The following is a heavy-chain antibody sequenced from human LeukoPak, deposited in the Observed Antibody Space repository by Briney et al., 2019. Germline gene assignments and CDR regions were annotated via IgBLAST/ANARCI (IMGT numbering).Heavy chain of an antibody. CDR3: ARAYCGGDCFPHYYYYYMDV. V-gene: IGHV1-18*01. CDR2: ISSYNANT. CDR1: GYTFTSYG. Sequence: GASVKVSCKASGYTFTSYGISWVRQAPGQGLEWMGWISSYNANTNSVQKLQGRVTMTTDTSTSTAYMELRSPRPDDTAVYYCARAYCGGDCFPHYYYYYMDVWGKGTTVTVSS. J-gene: IGHJ6*03. D-gene: IGHD2-21*01.